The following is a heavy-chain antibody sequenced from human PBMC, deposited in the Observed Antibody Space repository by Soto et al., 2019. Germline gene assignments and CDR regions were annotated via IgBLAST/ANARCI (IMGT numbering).Heavy chain of an antibody. CDR1: GYTFTSYG. CDR2: ISAYNGNT. CDR3: ATQTYDILTWNWFDP. Sequence: GASVKVSCKASGYTFTSYGISWVRQAPGQGLEWMGWISAYNGNTNYAQKFQGRVTITTDESTSTAYMELSSLRSEDTAVYYCATQTYDILTWNWFDPWGQGTLVTVSS. J-gene: IGHJ5*02. D-gene: IGHD3-9*01. V-gene: IGHV1-18*01.